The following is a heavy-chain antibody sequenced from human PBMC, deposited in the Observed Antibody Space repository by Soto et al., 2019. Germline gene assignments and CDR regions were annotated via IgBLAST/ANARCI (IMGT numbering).Heavy chain of an antibody. CDR2: ISGSGGST. D-gene: IGHD2-8*01. J-gene: IGHJ6*03. Sequence: GGSLRLSCAASGFTFSSYAMSWVRQAPGKGLEWVSAISGSGGSTYYADSVKGRFTISRDNSKNTLYLQMNSLRAEDTAVYYCAKGGVGKGRGALYYYYYMDVWGKGTTVTVSS. CDR3: AKGGVGKGRGALYYYYYMDV. CDR1: GFTFSSYA. V-gene: IGHV3-23*01.